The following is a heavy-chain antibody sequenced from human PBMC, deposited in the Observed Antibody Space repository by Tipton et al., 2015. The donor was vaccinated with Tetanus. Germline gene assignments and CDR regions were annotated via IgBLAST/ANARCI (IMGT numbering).Heavy chain of an antibody. Sequence: TLSLTCTVSGGSISSYYWSWIRQPPGKGLEWIGYIYYSGSTNYNPSLKSRVTISVDTSKNQFSLNLSSVTAADTAVYYCARVIYDILTGYHIDYWGQGTLVTVSS. D-gene: IGHD3-9*01. CDR1: GGSISSYY. V-gene: IGHV4-59*01. CDR2: IYYSGST. J-gene: IGHJ4*02. CDR3: ARVIYDILTGYHIDY.